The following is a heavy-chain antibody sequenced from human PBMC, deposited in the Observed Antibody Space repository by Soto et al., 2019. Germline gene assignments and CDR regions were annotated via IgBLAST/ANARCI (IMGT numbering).Heavy chain of an antibody. J-gene: IGHJ4*02. CDR2: ISVSSTYE. CDR1: GFTFSDYY. D-gene: IGHD3-10*01. Sequence: QVQLLESGGGLVKPGGSLRLSCAASGFTFSDYYMSWIRQAPGKGLECVAYISVSSTYENYADSVEGRFTISRDNAENTLCLQMNSLRADDTAVYYCARGVRYYSSEKPANFDYWGQGALVTVSS. V-gene: IGHV3-11*05. CDR3: ARGVRYYSSEKPANFDY.